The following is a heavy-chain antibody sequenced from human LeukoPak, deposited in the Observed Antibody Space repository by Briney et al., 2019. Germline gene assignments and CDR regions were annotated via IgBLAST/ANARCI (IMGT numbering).Heavy chain of an antibody. J-gene: IGHJ4*02. Sequence: GRSLRLSCAASGFTFSSSDMHWVRQAPGKGLEWVAVISYDGSNKYYADSVKGRCTISRDKSKNTVYLQMNSLRAEDTAVYYCAKEAGYSYGFDYWGQGTLVTVSS. CDR2: ISYDGSNK. D-gene: IGHD5-18*01. V-gene: IGHV3-30*18. CDR3: AKEAGYSYGFDY. CDR1: GFTFSSSD.